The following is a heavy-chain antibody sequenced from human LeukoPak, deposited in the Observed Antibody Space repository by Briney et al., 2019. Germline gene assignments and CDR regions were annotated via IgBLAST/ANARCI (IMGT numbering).Heavy chain of an antibody. CDR1: GYTFTDHW. CDR2: IYPRDSET. V-gene: IGHV5-51*01. J-gene: IGHJ2*01. Sequence: GESLKISCEASGYTFTDHWLGWVRQMPAKGLEWMGIIYPRDSETRYSPSFQGRVTISVDHSTTTAYLQWGTLKASDTAMYYCARGWFFDLWGRGTLVTVSS. CDR3: ARGWFFDL.